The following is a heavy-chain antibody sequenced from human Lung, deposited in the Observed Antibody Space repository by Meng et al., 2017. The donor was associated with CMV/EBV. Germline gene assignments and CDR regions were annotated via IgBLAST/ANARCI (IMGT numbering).Heavy chain of an antibody. CDR1: GFTFSSYW. V-gene: IGHV3-7*01. Sequence: SCAASGFTFSSYWMSWVRQAPGKGLEWVANIKQDGSEKYYVDSVKGRFTISRDNAKNSLYLQMNSLRAEDTAVYYCAREGVFGVVIAGYYGMDVWXQGNXVTVSS. CDR2: IKQDGSEK. CDR3: AREGVFGVVIAGYYGMDV. D-gene: IGHD3-3*01. J-gene: IGHJ6*02.